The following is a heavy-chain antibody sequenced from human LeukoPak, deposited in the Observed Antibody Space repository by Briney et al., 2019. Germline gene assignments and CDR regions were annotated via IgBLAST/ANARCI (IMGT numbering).Heavy chain of an antibody. CDR3: ARDYCGGDCYYYYGMDV. CDR1: GGSISSGDYY. D-gene: IGHD2-21*02. J-gene: IGHJ6*02. V-gene: IGHV4-30-4*01. CDR2: IYYSGST. Sequence: PSETLSLTCTVSGGSISSGDYYWSWIRQPPGKGLEWIGYIYYSGSTYYNPSLKSRVTISVDTSKNQFSLKLSSVTAADTAVYYCARDYCGGDCYYYYGMDVWGQGTTVTVSS.